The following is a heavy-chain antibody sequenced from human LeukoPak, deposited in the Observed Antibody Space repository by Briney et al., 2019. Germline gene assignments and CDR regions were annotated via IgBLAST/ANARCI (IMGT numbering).Heavy chain of an antibody. Sequence: SVKVSCKASGGTFSSYAISWVRQAPGQGLEWMGGIIPIFGTANYAQKFQGRVTITTDESTSTAYMELSSLRSEDTAVYYCARVVPAARGYYYYMDVWAKGPRSPSP. CDR1: GGTFSSYA. J-gene: IGHJ6*03. CDR3: ARVVPAARGYYYYMDV. V-gene: IGHV1-69*05. CDR2: IIPIFGTA. D-gene: IGHD2-2*01.